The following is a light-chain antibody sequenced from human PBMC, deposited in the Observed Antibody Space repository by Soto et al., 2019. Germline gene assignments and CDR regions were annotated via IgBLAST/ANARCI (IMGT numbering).Light chain of an antibody. J-gene: IGLJ1*01. CDR2: YNT. CDR3: QSYDSNVSGYV. V-gene: IGLV1-40*01. Sequence: QPVLTQPPSVSGAPGQRVTISCTGSSSNIGADYDVQWYQQLPGTAPKLLIYYNTNRPSGVPDRFSGSKSGTSASLAITGLQAEDEADYYCQSYDSNVSGYVFGTGTKLTVL. CDR1: SSNIGADYD.